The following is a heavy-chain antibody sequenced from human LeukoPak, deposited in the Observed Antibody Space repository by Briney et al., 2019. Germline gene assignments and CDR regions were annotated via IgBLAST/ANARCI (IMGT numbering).Heavy chain of an antibody. J-gene: IGHJ5*02. V-gene: IGHV4-34*01. CDR2: VNHSGTT. Sequence: SETLSLTCAVYGGSFTDYYWSWIRQTPGKGLEWIWEVNHSGTTNYNPSLKSRVTISVDTSKNQFSLKVTSVTAADTALYYCARAYNGYDYPWGQGTLVTVSS. CDR3: ARAYNGYDYP. D-gene: IGHD5-12*01. CDR1: GGSFTDYY.